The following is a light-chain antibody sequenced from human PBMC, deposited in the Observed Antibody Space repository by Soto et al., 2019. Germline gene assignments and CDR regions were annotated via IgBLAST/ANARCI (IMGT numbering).Light chain of an antibody. J-gene: IGKJ1*01. CDR3: MQALQTAWT. Sequence: EIVMSQAALSLPVTRGYPASMSRRNCQSLLHSYGFNYLDWYLQRPGQPPQLMIYLGSNRASGVPDRFSATGSGTTCTLKISSVEAEDVGVYYCMQALQTAWTLGQGTKVDIK. V-gene: IGKV2-28*01. CDR2: LGS. CDR1: QSLLHSYGFNY.